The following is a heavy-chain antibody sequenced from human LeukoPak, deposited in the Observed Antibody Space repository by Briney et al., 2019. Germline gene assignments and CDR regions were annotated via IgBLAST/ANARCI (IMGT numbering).Heavy chain of an antibody. V-gene: IGHV3-9*01. CDR2: ISYNSGRI. D-gene: IGHD2-8*01. CDR3: ARVLWPYGRFDP. J-gene: IGHJ5*02. Sequence: PGRSLRLSCAASGFTFHDYGMHWVRLAPGKGLEWVSGISYNSGRIGYADSVKGRFTISRDNAKNSLYLQMNSLRAEDTAVYYCARVLWPYGRFDPWGQGTLVTVSS. CDR1: GFTFHDYG.